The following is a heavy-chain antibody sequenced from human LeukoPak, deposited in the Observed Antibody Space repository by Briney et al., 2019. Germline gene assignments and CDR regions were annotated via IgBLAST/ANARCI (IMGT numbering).Heavy chain of an antibody. D-gene: IGHD2-15*01. Sequence: PSETLSLTCTVSGGSISSYYWSWIRQPPGKGLEWIGYIYYSGSTNYNPSLKSRVTISVDTSKNQFSLKLSSVTAADTAVYYCARDKRYCSGGSCYENWFDPWGQGTLVTVSS. CDR3: ARDKRYCSGGSCYENWFDP. CDR2: IYYSGST. V-gene: IGHV4-59*01. J-gene: IGHJ5*02. CDR1: GGSISSYY.